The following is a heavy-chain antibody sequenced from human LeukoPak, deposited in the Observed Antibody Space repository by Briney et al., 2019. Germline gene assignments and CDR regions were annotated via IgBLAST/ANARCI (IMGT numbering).Heavy chain of an antibody. J-gene: IGHJ4*02. V-gene: IGHV3-11*01. CDR1: GFTFSAYF. CDR3: ARMRTSWLFDQ. D-gene: IGHD2-2*01. Sequence: GGSLRLSCAASGFTFSAYFMTWSRQAPGKGLEWVSYISNGGGAIHYSDSVKGRFTISRDNAQNLLYLEMGSLRAEETAVYYCARMRTSWLFDQWGQGSLVSVSA. CDR2: ISNGGGAI.